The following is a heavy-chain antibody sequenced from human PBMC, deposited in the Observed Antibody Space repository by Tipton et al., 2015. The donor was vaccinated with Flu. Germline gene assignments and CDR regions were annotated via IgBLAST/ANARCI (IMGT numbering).Heavy chain of an antibody. CDR1: GLAFSTFS. V-gene: IGHV3-23*01. J-gene: IGHJ3*02. CDR2: ISGSGRAI. Sequence: SLRLSCGASGLAFSTFSMSWVRQAPGEGLEWVSVISGSGRAIHYADFVKGRFTISRDNSKNILNLQMSGLRVEGTAVYYCARELLKGSGGFDIWGQGTMVTVSS. D-gene: IGHD2-8*02. CDR3: ARELLKGSGGFDI.